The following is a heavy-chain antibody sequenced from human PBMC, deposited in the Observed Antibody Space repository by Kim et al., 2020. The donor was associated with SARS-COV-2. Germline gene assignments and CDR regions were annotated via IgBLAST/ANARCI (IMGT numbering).Heavy chain of an antibody. CDR3: ASERYLLAGKTYYYYGMEV. J-gene: IGHJ6*02. D-gene: IGHD1-1*01. Sequence: SETLSLTCAVYGGSFTGHYWSWIRQSPGKGLEWIGEINHKGNTNENPSLKSRVTLSVDTSKNQFSLRLTSVTAADTAIYYCASERYLLAGKTYYYYGMEVWGQGTPVSVSS. CDR1: GGSFTGHY. CDR2: INHKGNT. V-gene: IGHV4-34*01.